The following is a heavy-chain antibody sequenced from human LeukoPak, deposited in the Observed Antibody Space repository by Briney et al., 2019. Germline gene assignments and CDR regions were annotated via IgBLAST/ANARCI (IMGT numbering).Heavy chain of an antibody. J-gene: IGHJ3*02. Sequence: GGSLRLSCAASGFTFSTFAMIWVRQPPGKGLEWVSSIFPSGGEIHYADSVRGRFTISRDNAKNTLYLQMNSLRAEDTAVYYCARDPWELLHAFDIWGQGTMVTVSS. CDR2: IFPSGGEI. V-gene: IGHV3-21*01. CDR3: ARDPWELLHAFDI. CDR1: GFTFSTFA. D-gene: IGHD3-22*01.